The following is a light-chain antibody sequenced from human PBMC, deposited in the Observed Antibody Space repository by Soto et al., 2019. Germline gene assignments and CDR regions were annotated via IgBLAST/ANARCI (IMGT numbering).Light chain of an antibody. CDR1: SSDVSGYNY. V-gene: IGLV2-14*01. J-gene: IGLJ1*01. CDR2: DVS. CDR3: SSYTSSSTYG. Sequence: QSVLTQPASVSGSPGQSITISCTGTSSDVSGYNYVSWYQQHPGKAPKLMIYDVSSRPSGVSNRFSGSKSGNTASLTISWLQAEDEADYYCSSYTSSSTYGFGTGTKVTVL.